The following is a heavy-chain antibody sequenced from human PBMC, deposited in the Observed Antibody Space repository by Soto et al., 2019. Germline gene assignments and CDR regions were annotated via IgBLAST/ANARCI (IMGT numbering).Heavy chain of an antibody. Sequence: SVEVTSKASGYTFTSYGITWVRQARGQGLEWMGWISPYNGNTDYAQNLQGRVTMTTDTSTSTAYMELRSLTSDATAVYYCARVSVAFDQWGQGTLVTVSS. J-gene: IGHJ4*02. CDR1: GYTFTSYG. V-gene: IGHV1-18*01. CDR3: ARVSVAFDQ. D-gene: IGHD6-19*01. CDR2: ISPYNGNT.